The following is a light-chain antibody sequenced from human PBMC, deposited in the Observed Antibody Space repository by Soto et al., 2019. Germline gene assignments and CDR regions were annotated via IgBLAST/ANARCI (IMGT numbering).Light chain of an antibody. CDR3: QQYGSSPKYT. CDR1: QSVSSSY. Sequence: EIVLTQSPGTLSLSPGERATLSCRASQSVSSSYLAWYQQKQGQAPRRLIYGASSRATGIPDRFSGSGSGREFTIAITRLEPEDFAVYYCQQYGSSPKYTFGQGTKLEIK. J-gene: IGKJ2*01. CDR2: GAS. V-gene: IGKV3-20*01.